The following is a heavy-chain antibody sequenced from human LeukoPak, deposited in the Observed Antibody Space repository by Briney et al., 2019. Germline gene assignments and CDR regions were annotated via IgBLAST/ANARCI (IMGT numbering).Heavy chain of an antibody. V-gene: IGHV3-11*01. CDR2: ISSSGSTI. CDR3: ARDYRPQNRLSSGNDY. D-gene: IGHD6-19*01. J-gene: IGHJ4*02. CDR1: GFTFSDYY. Sequence: PGGSLRLSCAASGFTFSDYYMSWIRQAPGKGLEWVSYISSSGSTIYYADSVKGRFTISRDNAKNSLYLQMNSLRAEDTGVYYCARDYRPQNRLSSGNDYWGQGPLVTVSS.